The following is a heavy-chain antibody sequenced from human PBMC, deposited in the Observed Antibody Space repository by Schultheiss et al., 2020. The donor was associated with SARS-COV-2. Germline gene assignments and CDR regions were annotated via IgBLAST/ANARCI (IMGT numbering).Heavy chain of an antibody. CDR3: ARALTDSYGYVY. CDR1: GGSFSGYY. J-gene: IGHJ4*02. V-gene: IGHV4-34*01. D-gene: IGHD5-18*01. CDR2: INHSGST. Sequence: SETLSLTCAVYGGSFSGYYWTWIRQSPGKGLEWIGEINHSGSTNYNPSLKSRLTISVDTSKNQFSLKLSSVTAADTAVYYCARALTDSYGYVYWGQGTLVTVSS.